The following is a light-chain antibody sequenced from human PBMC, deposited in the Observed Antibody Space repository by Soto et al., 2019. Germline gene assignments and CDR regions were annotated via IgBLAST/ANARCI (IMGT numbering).Light chain of an antibody. Sequence: QSVLTQPPSASGTPGQRVTISCSGSSSNIESNYVYWYQQLPGTAAKLLIYRNNQRPSGVPARFSGSKSGTSASLVISGLRSEDEADYYCAAWDESLSGWVFGGGTQLTVL. J-gene: IGLJ3*02. V-gene: IGLV1-47*01. CDR1: SSNIESNY. CDR3: AAWDESLSGWV. CDR2: RNN.